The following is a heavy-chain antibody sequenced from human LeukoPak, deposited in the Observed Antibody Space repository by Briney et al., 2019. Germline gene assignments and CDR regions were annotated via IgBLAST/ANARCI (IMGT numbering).Heavy chain of an antibody. D-gene: IGHD6-19*01. CDR3: ATPRMYSSGWYAY. CDR2: MNPNSGNT. J-gene: IGHJ4*02. V-gene: IGHV1-8*01. Sequence: ASVKVSCKASGYTFTSYDINWVRQATGQGLEWMGWMNPNSGNTGYAQKFQGRVTMTRNTSISTAYMELSSLRSEDTAVYYCATPRMYSSGWYAYWGQGTLVTVSS. CDR1: GYTFTSYD.